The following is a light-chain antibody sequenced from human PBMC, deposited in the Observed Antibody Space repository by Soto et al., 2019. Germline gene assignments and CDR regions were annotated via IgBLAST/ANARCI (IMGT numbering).Light chain of an antibody. Sequence: EIVMTQSPATLSVSPGERATLSCRASQSVSSNLAWYQQKPGQAPRLPIYGASTRATGIPARFSGSGSGTECTLTISSLQSEDFAVYYCKQYNNWPRMYTFGQGTKLEIK. J-gene: IGKJ2*01. CDR2: GAS. CDR3: KQYNNWPRMYT. CDR1: QSVSSN. V-gene: IGKV3-15*01.